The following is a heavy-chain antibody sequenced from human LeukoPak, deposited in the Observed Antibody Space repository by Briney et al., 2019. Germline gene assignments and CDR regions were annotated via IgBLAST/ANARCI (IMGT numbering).Heavy chain of an antibody. CDR2: IYPGDSDT. J-gene: IGHJ4*02. V-gene: IGHV5-51*01. D-gene: IGHD6-13*01. CDR1: GLFFTRYW. CDR3: ARGVAAAGFFLY. Sequence: GGALVIYCKGSGLFFTRYWIGWVRQMPGKGLEGMELIYPGDSDTRYRPSFQGHVTISADKALSTAYRQLCGLKTSDTVMVYWARGVAAAGFFLYCGRGALVSVSP.